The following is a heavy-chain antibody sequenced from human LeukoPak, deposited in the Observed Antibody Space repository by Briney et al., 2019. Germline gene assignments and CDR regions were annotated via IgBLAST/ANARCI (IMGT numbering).Heavy chain of an antibody. CDR3: ARARSSSSTPNFDY. J-gene: IGHJ4*02. CDR2: ISYDGSNK. Sequence: PGGSLRLSCAASGFTFSSYGMHWVRQAPGKGLEWVAVISYDGSNKYYADSVKGRFTISRDNAKNSLYLQMNSLRAEDTAVYYCARARSSSSTPNFDYWGQGTLVTVSS. V-gene: IGHV3-30*03. D-gene: IGHD6-6*01. CDR1: GFTFSSYG.